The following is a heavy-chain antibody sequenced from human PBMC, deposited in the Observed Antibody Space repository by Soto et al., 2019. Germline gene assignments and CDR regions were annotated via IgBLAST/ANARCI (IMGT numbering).Heavy chain of an antibody. J-gene: IGHJ6*02. CDR3: ARDDYDFWSGSDYYGMDV. D-gene: IGHD3-3*01. Sequence: GGSLRLSCTASEFTFGNYAMSWVRQAPGKGLEWVSAISYGGGTTYYADSVKGRFTISRDNSKNTLYLQMNSLRAEDTAVYYCARDDYDFWSGSDYYGMDVWGQGTTVTVSS. CDR2: ISYGGGTT. V-gene: IGHV3-23*01. CDR1: EFTFGNYA.